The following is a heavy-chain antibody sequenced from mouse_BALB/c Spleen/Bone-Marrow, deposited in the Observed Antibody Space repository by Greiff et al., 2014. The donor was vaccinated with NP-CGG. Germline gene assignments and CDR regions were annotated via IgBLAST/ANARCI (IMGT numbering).Heavy chain of an antibody. CDR3: ARGRDWFDY. CDR2: ISGSGSST. V-gene: IGHV5-6-3*01. Sequence: EVKLVESGGGLVQPGGSLKLSCAASGFTFSGYGMSWVRQTPDKGLELVATISGSGSSTYCPDSVKGRFTISRDNARNTLYLQMSSLKSEDTAMYYCARGRDWFDYWGQGTTLTVSS. CDR1: GFTFSGYG. D-gene: IGHD3-3*01. J-gene: IGHJ2*01.